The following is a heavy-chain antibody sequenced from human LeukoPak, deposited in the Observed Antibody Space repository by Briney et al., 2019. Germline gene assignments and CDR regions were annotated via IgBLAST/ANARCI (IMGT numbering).Heavy chain of an antibody. J-gene: IGHJ4*02. D-gene: IGHD6-13*01. CDR1: DYIFITYG. CDR3: ARSQTAGWFRYFDY. CDR2: ISAYNGYT. Sequence: VASVKVSCKASDYIFITYGITWVRQAPGQGLEWMGWISAYNGYTNYAQNLQGRVTMTTDTSTTTAYMELSRLRSDDTAVYYCARSQTAGWFRYFDYWGQGTLVTVSS. V-gene: IGHV1-18*01.